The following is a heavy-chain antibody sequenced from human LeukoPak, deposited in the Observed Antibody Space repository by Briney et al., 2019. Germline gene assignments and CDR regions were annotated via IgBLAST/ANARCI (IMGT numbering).Heavy chain of an antibody. CDR1: GFTVSSNY. CDR3: VKLYYYSSGSLN. CDR2: IYSGGST. D-gene: IGHD3-10*01. V-gene: IGHV3-53*01. Sequence: GGSLRLSCAASGFTVSSNYMSWVRQAPGKGLEWVSVIYSGGSTYYADSVKGRFTIPRDNYKNTLYLQMNSLRAEDAAMYYCVKLYYYSSGSLNWGQGTLVTVSS. J-gene: IGHJ1*01.